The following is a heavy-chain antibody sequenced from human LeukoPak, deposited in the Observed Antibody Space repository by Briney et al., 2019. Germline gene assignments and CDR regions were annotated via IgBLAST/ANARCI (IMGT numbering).Heavy chain of an antibody. CDR1: GGSISSYY. D-gene: IGHD3-10*01. J-gene: IGHJ3*02. CDR2: IYYSGST. V-gene: IGHV4-59*01. Sequence: SETLSLTCTVSGGSISSYYWSWIRQPPGKGLEWIGYIYYSGSTNYNPSLESRATISVDTSKNQFSLKLSSVTAADTAVYYCARLGSGSGAFDIWGQGTMVTVSS. CDR3: ARLGSGSGAFDI.